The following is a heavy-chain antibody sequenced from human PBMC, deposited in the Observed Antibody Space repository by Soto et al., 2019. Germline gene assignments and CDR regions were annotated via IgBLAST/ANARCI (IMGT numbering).Heavy chain of an antibody. CDR3: ARLFYCSGGSCYSVPNWFDP. V-gene: IGHV5-51*01. J-gene: IGHJ5*02. D-gene: IGHD2-15*01. CDR1: GYSFTSYW. Sequence: GESLKISCKGSGYSFTSYWIGWVRQMPGKGLEWMGNIYPGDSDTRYSPSFQGQVTISADKSISTAYLQWSSLKASDTAMYYCARLFYCSGGSCYSVPNWFDPWGQGTLVTVSS. CDR2: IYPGDSDT.